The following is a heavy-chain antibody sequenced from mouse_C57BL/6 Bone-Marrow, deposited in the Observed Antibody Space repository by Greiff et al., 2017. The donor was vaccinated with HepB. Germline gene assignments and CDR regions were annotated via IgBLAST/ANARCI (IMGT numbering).Heavy chain of an antibody. D-gene: IGHD2-3*01. CDR2: IDPSDSET. CDR3: ASPYDPTGYFDV. J-gene: IGHJ1*03. CDR1: GYTFTSYW. V-gene: IGHV1-52*01. Sequence: QVQLQQPGAELVRPGSSVKLSCKASGYTFTSYWMHWVKQRPIQGLEWIGNIDPSDSETHYNQKFKDKATLTVDKSSSTAYMQLSSLTSEDSAVYYWASPYDPTGYFDVWGTGTTVTVSS.